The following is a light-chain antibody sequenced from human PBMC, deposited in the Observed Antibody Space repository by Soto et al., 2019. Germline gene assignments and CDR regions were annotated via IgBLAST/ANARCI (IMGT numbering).Light chain of an antibody. CDR3: RQRGDWPPT. Sequence: EIVLTQSPATLALSPGDRATLSCRASQSLSRHLAWYQQIPGQAPRLLIYNTSNRATGIPARFRGSGSGTDFTLTISSLGPEDFAVYYCRQRGDWPPTFGGGTKGEIK. J-gene: IGKJ4*01. CDR2: NTS. CDR1: QSLSRH. V-gene: IGKV3-11*01.